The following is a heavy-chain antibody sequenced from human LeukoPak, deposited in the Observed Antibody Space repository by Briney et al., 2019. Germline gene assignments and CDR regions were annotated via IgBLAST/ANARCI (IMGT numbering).Heavy chain of an antibody. CDR3: AREGMVSNYFDY. V-gene: IGHV3-48*03. J-gene: IGHJ4*02. D-gene: IGHD3-3*01. CDR1: GFIFSSHE. Sequence: HPGGSLRLSCAASGFIFSSHEMNWVRQAPGKGLEWVSYIRSSGSNIYYADSVKGRFTISRDNAKNSLYLQMNSLRAEDTAVYYCAREGMVSNYFDYWGQGTLVTVSS. CDR2: IRSSGSNI.